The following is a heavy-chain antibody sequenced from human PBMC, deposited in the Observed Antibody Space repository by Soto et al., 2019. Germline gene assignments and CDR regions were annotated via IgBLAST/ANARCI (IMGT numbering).Heavy chain of an antibody. D-gene: IGHD4-17*01. CDR3: ASLDYGGHPYYYYGMDV. V-gene: IGHV4-39*01. Sequence: ETLSLTCTVSGGSISSSSYYWGWIRQPPGKGLEWIGSIYYSGSTYYNPSLKSRVTISVDTSKNQFSLKLSSVTAADTAVYYCASLDYGGHPYYYYGMDVWGQGTTVTVSS. CDR1: GGSISSSSYY. J-gene: IGHJ6*02. CDR2: IYYSGST.